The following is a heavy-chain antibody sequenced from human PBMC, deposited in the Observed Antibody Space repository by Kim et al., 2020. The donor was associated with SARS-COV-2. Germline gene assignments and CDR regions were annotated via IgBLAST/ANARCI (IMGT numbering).Heavy chain of an antibody. Sequence: SETLSLTCAVYGGSFSGYYWSWIRQPPGKGLEWIGEINHSGSTNYNPSLKSRVTISVDTSKNQFSLKLSSVTAADTAVYYCARKYYYGSGSYYNRIDYWGQGTLVTVSS. D-gene: IGHD3-10*01. CDR1: GGSFSGYY. CDR3: ARKYYYGSGSYYNRIDY. V-gene: IGHV4-34*01. J-gene: IGHJ4*02. CDR2: INHSGST.